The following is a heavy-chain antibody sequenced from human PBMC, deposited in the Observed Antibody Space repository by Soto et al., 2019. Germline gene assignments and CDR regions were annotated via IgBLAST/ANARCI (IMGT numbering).Heavy chain of an antibody. CDR3: ATGYCSGGSCYAYYYYGIDV. CDR1: GGTFSSYA. Sequence: QVQLVQSGAEVKKPGSSVKVSCKASGGTFSSYAISWVRQAPGQGLEWMGGIIPIFGTANYAQKFQGRVTITADESTSTAYMELSSLRSEDTAVYYCATGYCSGGSCYAYYYYGIDVWGQGTTVTVSS. D-gene: IGHD2-15*01. V-gene: IGHV1-69*01. J-gene: IGHJ6*02. CDR2: IIPIFGTA.